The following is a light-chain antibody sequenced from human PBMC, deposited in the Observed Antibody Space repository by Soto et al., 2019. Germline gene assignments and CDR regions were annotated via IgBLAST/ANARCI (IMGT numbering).Light chain of an antibody. CDR1: ASDIGSQDH. CDR3: ASYTNRNTLV. J-gene: IGLJ1*01. Sequence: QSALIHPGSVSGSPGQSLTISCSGTASDIGSQDHVAWYQQYPGKAPKVLIYEVSNRPSGVADRFSASKSGNTASLTISGLQAEDEADYYCASYTNRNTLVFGPGTKVTVL. CDR2: EVS. V-gene: IGLV2-14*03.